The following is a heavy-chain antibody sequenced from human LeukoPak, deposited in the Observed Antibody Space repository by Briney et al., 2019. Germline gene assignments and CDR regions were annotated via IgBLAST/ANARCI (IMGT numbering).Heavy chain of an antibody. V-gene: IGHV1-2*06. CDR1: GYNFPAYF. Sequence: ASVKVSCKAAGYNFPAYFIHWVRQAPGQGLEWMGRINPNGGDTNYAQKFQGRVTMAGDTSISTDYMELSSLISDDTAVYYCARVGFTTSWSNFDYWGHGTLVTVSS. D-gene: IGHD2-2*01. J-gene: IGHJ4*01. CDR2: INPNGGDT. CDR3: ARVGFTTSWSNFDY.